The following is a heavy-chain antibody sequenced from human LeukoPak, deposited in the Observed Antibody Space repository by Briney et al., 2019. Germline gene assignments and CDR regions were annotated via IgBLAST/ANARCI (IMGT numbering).Heavy chain of an antibody. CDR1: GFTFSSYG. J-gene: IGHJ4*02. Sequence: GGSLRLSCAASGFTFSSYGMHWVRQAPGKGLEWVAFIRYDGSNKYYADSVKGRFTISRDNSKNTLYLQMNSLRAEDTAVYYCAKDLAFDGYTPIDYWGQGTLVTASS. D-gene: IGHD5-24*01. CDR2: IRYDGSNK. CDR3: AKDLAFDGYTPIDY. V-gene: IGHV3-30*02.